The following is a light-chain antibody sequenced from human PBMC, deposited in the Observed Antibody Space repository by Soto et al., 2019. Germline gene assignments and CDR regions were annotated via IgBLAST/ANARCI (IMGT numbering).Light chain of an antibody. J-gene: IGKJ5*01. CDR2: GAS. Sequence: EIVLTQSPGTLSLSPGERATLSCRASQSVSSSYLAWYQHKPGQAPXLLIYGASNRATGIPDRFSGSGSGTDFTLTISRLEPEDFALYYCQQRSNWITFGQGTRLEI. CDR1: QSVSSSY. V-gene: IGKV3D-20*02. CDR3: QQRSNWIT.